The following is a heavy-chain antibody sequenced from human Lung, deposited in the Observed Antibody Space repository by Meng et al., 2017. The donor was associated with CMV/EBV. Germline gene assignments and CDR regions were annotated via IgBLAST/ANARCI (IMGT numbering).Heavy chain of an antibody. J-gene: IGHJ6*02. Sequence: SETLSLTCAVYGGSFSGYYWSWIRQPPGKGLEWIGEINHSGSTNYNPSLKSRVTISVDTSKNQFSLKLSSVTAADTAVYYCARGYIVVVPAAMLRSGLYGMDVWGQGTXVTVSS. CDR3: ARGYIVVVPAAMLRSGLYGMDV. CDR2: INHSGST. V-gene: IGHV4-34*01. CDR1: GGSFSGYY. D-gene: IGHD2-2*01.